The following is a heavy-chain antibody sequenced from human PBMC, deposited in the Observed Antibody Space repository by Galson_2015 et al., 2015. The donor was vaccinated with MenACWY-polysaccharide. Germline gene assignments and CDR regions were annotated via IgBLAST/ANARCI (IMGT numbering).Heavy chain of an antibody. CDR1: GFTFSSYA. D-gene: IGHD3-3*01. J-gene: IGHJ4*02. Sequence: SLRLSCAASGFTFSSYAMSWVRQAPGKGLEWVSAISGSGGSTYYADSVKGRFTISRDNSKNTLYLQMNSLRAEDTAVYYCAKDRGVLRCVEWLTAPYFDYWGQGTLVTVSS. CDR2: ISGSGGST. CDR3: AKDRGVLRCVEWLTAPYFDY. V-gene: IGHV3-23*01.